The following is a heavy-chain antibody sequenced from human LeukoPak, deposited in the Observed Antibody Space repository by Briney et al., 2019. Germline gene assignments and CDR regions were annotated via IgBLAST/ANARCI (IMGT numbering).Heavy chain of an antibody. CDR2: VYHSGSA. Sequence: PSETLSLTCAVSCYSISRGSYWGWIRQPPGKGLEWIGSVYHSGSAYYNPSLKSRVTISVDTSKNQFSLKLTSVTAADTAVYYCAVGLHSGQFAFDIRGQGTMVTVSS. J-gene: IGHJ3*02. CDR3: AVGLHSGQFAFDI. D-gene: IGHD5-24*01. V-gene: IGHV4-38-2*01. CDR1: CYSISRGSY.